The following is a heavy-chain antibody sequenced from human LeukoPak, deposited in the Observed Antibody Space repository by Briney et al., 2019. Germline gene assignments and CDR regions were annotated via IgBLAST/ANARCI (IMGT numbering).Heavy chain of an antibody. Sequence: SNKDYADSVKGRFTISRDNSKNTLYLQMNSLRAEDTAVYYCARFKYDILTGYFSYWGQGTLVTVSS. V-gene: IGHV3-30*07. CDR3: ARFKYDILTGYFSY. CDR2: SNK. D-gene: IGHD3-9*01. J-gene: IGHJ4*02.